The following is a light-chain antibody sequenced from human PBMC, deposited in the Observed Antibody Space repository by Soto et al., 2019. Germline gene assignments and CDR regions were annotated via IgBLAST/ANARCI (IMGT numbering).Light chain of an antibody. V-gene: IGKV2-28*01. CDR3: MQALQTPLFT. J-gene: IGKJ3*01. CDR1: QSLLHSDGYNY. CDR2: LGS. Sequence: DIVMTQSPVYVPVTPGEPASISCRSSQSLLHSDGYNYLDWYLQKPGQSPQLLIYLGSNRASGVPARFSGSGSGTDFTLKIRRVEAEDVGVYYFMQALQTPLFTFGPGTKVDLK.